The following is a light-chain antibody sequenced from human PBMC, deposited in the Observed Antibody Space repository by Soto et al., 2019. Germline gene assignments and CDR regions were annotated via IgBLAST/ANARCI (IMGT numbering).Light chain of an antibody. CDR1: QSISIL. CDR2: ATS. V-gene: IGKV1-5*03. Sequence: DIHLTQSPSTLSASVGDRVTITCRASQSISILLAWYQQKPGKAPNLLIYATSTLETGVSSRFSGSGSGTEFTLTISSLQPDDSATYYCQHYTDFSWTFGQGTKVEI. CDR3: QHYTDFSWT. J-gene: IGKJ1*01.